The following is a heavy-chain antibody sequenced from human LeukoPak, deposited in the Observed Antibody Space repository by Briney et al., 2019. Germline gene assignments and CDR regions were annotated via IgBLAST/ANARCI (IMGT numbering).Heavy chain of an antibody. CDR2: INWNSDTK. D-gene: IGHD4-23*01. CDR3: AKDTGGNGAYFYAMDV. V-gene: IGHV3-9*01. Sequence: GRSLRLSCVGSGFAFHNYAMHWVRRPPGKGLEWVSAINWNSDTKAYADSVKGRFTISRDRARNSLYLQMDSLRPEDTALYYCAKDTGGNGAYFYAMDVWGQGTAVTVSS. CDR1: GFAFHNYA. J-gene: IGHJ6*02.